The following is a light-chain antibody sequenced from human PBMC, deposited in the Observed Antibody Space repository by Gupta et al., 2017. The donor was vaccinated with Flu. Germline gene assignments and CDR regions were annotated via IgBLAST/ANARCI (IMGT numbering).Light chain of an antibody. J-gene: IGLJ2*01. CDR3: QVWDSRSDHVV. Sequence: SYVLTPSPSVSVAPGQTARMTCGGTNIGSKNVHWYQQKPGQAPVLVVYDESDRPSGIPERFSGSNSGNTATLTISRVEAGDEADYYCQVWDSRSDHVVFGGGTKLTVL. CDR1: NIGSKN. CDR2: DES. V-gene: IGLV3-21*02.